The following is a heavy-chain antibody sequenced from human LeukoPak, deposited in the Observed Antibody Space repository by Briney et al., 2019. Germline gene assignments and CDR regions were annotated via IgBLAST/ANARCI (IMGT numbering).Heavy chain of an antibody. V-gene: IGHV3-23*01. Sequence: GGSLRLSCAASGFMFSSYAMSWVRQAPGKGLEWVSAISGSGGSTYYADSVKGRFTISRDNSKNTLYLQMNSLRAEDTAVYHCAKDLRGYSYYGYFDYWGQGTLVTVSS. CDR2: ISGSGGST. D-gene: IGHD5-18*01. CDR3: AKDLRGYSYYGYFDY. J-gene: IGHJ4*02. CDR1: GFMFSSYA.